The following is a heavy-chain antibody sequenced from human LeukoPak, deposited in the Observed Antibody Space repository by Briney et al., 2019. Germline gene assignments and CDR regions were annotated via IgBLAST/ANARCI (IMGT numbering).Heavy chain of an antibody. J-gene: IGHJ4*02. CDR2: IWYDGSNK. CDR1: GFTVSSNY. CDR3: ARDGIAAAGIPRGFDY. D-gene: IGHD6-13*01. V-gene: IGHV3-33*08. Sequence: GGSLRLSCAASGFTVSSNYMSWVRQAPGKGLEWVAVIWYDGSNKYYADSVKGRFTISRDNSKSTLYLQMNSLRAEDTAVYYCARDGIAAAGIPRGFDYWGQGTLVTVSS.